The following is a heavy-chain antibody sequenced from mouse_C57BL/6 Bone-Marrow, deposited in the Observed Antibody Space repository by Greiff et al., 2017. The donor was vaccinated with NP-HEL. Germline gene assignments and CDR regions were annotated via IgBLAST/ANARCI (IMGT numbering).Heavy chain of an antibody. Sequence: VQLQQSGPGLVQPSQSLSITCTVSGFSLTSYGVHWVRQSPGKGLEWLGVIWSGGSTDYNAAFISRLSISKDNSKSQVFFKINSLQADDTAIYYCARKSNYETMDYWGQGTSVTVSS. CDR2: IWSGGST. V-gene: IGHV2-2*01. J-gene: IGHJ4*01. CDR3: ARKSNYETMDY. D-gene: IGHD2-5*01. CDR1: GFSLTSYG.